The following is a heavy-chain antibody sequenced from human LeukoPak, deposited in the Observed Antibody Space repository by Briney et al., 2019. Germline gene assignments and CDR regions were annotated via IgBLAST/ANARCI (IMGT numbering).Heavy chain of an antibody. V-gene: IGHV1-2*06. J-gene: IGHJ4*02. D-gene: IGHD6-6*01. CDR1: GYTFTGYY. CDR3: ARARQYSSSSLDY. CDR2: INSNSGGT. Sequence: ASVKVSCKASGYTFTGYYMYWARQAPGQGLKWMGRINSNSGGTNYAQKFQGRVTMTRDTSISTAYMEMTSLRFDDTAVYYCARARQYSSSSLDYWGQGTQVTVSS.